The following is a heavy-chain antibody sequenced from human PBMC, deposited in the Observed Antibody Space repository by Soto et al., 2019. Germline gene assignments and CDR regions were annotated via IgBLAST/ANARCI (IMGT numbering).Heavy chain of an antibody. D-gene: IGHD6-25*01. Sequence: QVQLVQSGAEVKKPGSSVKVSCKASGGSFSTYAISWVRQAPVQGLEWMGGIIPFVGRADYAQRFHGRVTITADGSTTTVYMGLSSLRSEDTAVYYGALGSGQGTDAFDIWGQGTMVTVFS. CDR1: GGSFSTYA. CDR2: IIPFVGRA. V-gene: IGHV1-69*01. CDR3: ALGSGQGTDAFDI. J-gene: IGHJ3*02.